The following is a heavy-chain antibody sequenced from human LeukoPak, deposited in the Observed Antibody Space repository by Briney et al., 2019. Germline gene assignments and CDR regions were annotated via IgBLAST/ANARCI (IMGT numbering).Heavy chain of an antibody. J-gene: IGHJ6*03. V-gene: IGHV4-34*01. D-gene: IGHD3-3*01. CDR2: INHSGST. CDR3: ARAFKDFWSGLNYYYYYYMDV. Sequence: SETLSLTCAVYGGSFSGYYWSCLRQPPGKGLEWIGEINHSGSTNYNPSLKSRVTISVDTSKNQFSLKLSSVTAADTAVYYCARAFKDFWSGLNYYYYYYMDVWGKGTTVTVSS. CDR1: GGSFSGYY.